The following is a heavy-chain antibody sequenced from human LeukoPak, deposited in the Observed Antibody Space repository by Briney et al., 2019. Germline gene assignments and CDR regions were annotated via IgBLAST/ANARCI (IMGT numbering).Heavy chain of an antibody. V-gene: IGHV3-9*01. CDR1: GFTFDDYA. J-gene: IGHJ4*02. D-gene: IGHD1-26*01. CDR3: ARAFEWELRDC. Sequence: GGSLRLSCAASGFTFDDYAMHWVRQAPGKGLEWVSGISWNSGSIGYADSVKGRFTISRDNAKNSLYLQMNSLRAEDTAVYYCARAFEWELRDCWGQGTLVTVSS. CDR2: ISWNSGSI.